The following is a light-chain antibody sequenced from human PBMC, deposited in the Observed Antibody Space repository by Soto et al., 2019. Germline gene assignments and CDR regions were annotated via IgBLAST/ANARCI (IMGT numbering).Light chain of an antibody. CDR1: QSVGIN. CDR3: QHYGTSPPRK. J-gene: IGKJ1*01. CDR2: DAS. V-gene: IGKV3-20*01. Sequence: EIVLTQSPATRSLSPGERATLCFSSSQSVGINLAWYQPTPGQTPRLLIYDASKRATGIPARFSGSGSGTDFTLIIKRLEPEDFAMYYCQHYGTSPPRKCGQGTKGDIK.